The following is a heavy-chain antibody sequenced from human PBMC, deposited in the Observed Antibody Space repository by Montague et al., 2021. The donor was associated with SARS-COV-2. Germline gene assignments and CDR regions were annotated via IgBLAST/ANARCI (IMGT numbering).Heavy chain of an antibody. V-gene: IGHV4-39*01. J-gene: IGHJ3*02. Sequence: SETLSLTCTVSGGSISSSNYYWGWIRQPPGKGLEWIGSIYYSGSTYYNPSLKSRVTISVDTSKNQFSLKLSSVTAADTAVYYCARFPTSYYYDSKAAPATPDAFDIWGQGTMVTASS. CDR2: IYYSGST. D-gene: IGHD3-22*01. CDR3: ARFPTSYYYDSKAAPATPDAFDI. CDR1: GGSISSSNYY.